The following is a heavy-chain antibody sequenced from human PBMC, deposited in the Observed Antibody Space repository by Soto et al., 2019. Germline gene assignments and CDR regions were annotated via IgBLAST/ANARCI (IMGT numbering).Heavy chain of an antibody. D-gene: IGHD6-13*01. CDR3: ASSHAGAHITAAVH. Sequence: PSETLSLTCTVSGGSLSSISYYWGWIRQPPGKGLEWIGSIYYSGGTYYNPSLKSRVTISVDRSKNQFSLKLSSVTAADTAVYYCASSHAGAHITAAVHWGQGTLVTVSS. CDR1: GGSLSSISYY. CDR2: IYYSGGT. J-gene: IGHJ4*02. V-gene: IGHV4-39*07.